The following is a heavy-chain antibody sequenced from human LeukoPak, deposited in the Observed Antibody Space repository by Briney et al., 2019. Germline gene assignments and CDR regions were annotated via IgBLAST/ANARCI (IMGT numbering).Heavy chain of an antibody. D-gene: IGHD3-10*01. CDR2: IHYSGST. CDR1: GGSISSYY. Sequence: SETLSLTCTVSGGSISSYYWSWIRQPPGKGLEWVGYIHYSGSTNYNPSLKSRVTISVDTSKNQFSLKLTSVTAADTAVYYCARSCGSGTFYDAFDIWGPGTMVTVSS. J-gene: IGHJ3*02. CDR3: ARSCGSGTFYDAFDI. V-gene: IGHV4-59*01.